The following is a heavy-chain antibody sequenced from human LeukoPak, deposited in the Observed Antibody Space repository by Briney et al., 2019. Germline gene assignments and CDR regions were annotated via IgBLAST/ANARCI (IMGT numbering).Heavy chain of an antibody. V-gene: IGHV1-2*02. Sequence: GASVKVSCKASGYTFTDYYMHWVRQAPGQGLEWMGWINPNSGGTNFAQNFQGRVTMTRDTSITTAYMELSSLRSDDTAVYYCAREGDTAKGGDYWGQGTLATVSS. D-gene: IGHD5-18*01. J-gene: IGHJ4*02. CDR2: INPNSGGT. CDR1: GYTFTDYY. CDR3: AREGDTAKGGDY.